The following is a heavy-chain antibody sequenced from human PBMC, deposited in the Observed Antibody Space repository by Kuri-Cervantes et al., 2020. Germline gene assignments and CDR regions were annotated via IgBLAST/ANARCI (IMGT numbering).Heavy chain of an antibody. CDR1: GGSISSGGYS. CDR3: ASSISRPRDWYFDL. J-gene: IGHJ2*01. D-gene: IGHD2-2*01. CDR2: IYHSGST. Sequence: SETLSLTCAVSGGSISSGGYSWSWIRQPPGKGLEWIGYIYHSGSTYYNPSLKSRVTISVDTSKNQFSLKLSSVTAADTAVYYCASSISRPRDWYFDLWGRGTRVTGYS. V-gene: IGHV4-30-2*01.